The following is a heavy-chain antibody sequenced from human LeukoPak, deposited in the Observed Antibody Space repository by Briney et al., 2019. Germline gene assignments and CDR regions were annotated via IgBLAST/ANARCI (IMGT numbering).Heavy chain of an antibody. CDR2: FSAYNGNT. V-gene: IGHV1-18*01. CDR3: ARGVAGTDGLFEY. D-gene: IGHD6-19*01. CDR1: GYTFTNYG. Sequence: ATVKVSCKASGYTFTNYGITWVRQAPGQGLEWMGWFSAYNGNTNYAQKLQDRVTMTTDTSTNIGYMELRSLRSDDTAVYFCARGVAGTDGLFEYWGQGTLVT. J-gene: IGHJ4*02.